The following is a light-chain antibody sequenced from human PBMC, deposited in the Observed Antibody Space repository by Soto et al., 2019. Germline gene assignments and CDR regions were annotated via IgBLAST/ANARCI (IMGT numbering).Light chain of an antibody. CDR1: QSVDSH. CDR3: QQRSNLIT. J-gene: IGKJ5*01. V-gene: IGKV3-11*01. CDR2: GAS. Sequence: EIVLTQSPASLSLYPGERATLSCRASQSVDSHLVWYQQKPGQAPRLLIYGASTRATGIPARFSGSGSGTEFTLTISSLEPEDFAVYYCQQRSNLITFGQGTRLEIK.